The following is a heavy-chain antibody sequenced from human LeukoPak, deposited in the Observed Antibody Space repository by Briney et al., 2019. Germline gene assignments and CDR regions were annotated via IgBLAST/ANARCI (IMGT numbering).Heavy chain of an antibody. Sequence: SETLSLTCTVSGGSISSYYWSWIRQPPGKRLEWIGYIYYSGSTNYNPSLKSRVTISVDTSKNQFSLKLSSVTAADTAVYYCARVGSGWYSSSWFDYWGQGTLVTVSS. J-gene: IGHJ4*02. D-gene: IGHD6-19*01. CDR1: GGSISSYY. V-gene: IGHV4-59*01. CDR3: ARVGSGWYSSSWFDY. CDR2: IYYSGST.